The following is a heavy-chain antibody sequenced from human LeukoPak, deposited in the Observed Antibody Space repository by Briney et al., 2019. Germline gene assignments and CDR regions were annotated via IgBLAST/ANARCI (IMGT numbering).Heavy chain of an antibody. Sequence: GGSLRLSCAPSGFSFSSYAMRWVRQAPGEGLEWVSAISGSGGSTYYADSVKGPFTISRDNSKNTLYLQMNSLRAEDTAVYYCAKDLGYCSSTSCHNWFDPWGQGTLVTVSS. D-gene: IGHD2-2*01. CDR3: AKDLGYCSSTSCHNWFDP. V-gene: IGHV3-23*01. CDR2: ISGSGGST. J-gene: IGHJ5*02. CDR1: GFSFSSYA.